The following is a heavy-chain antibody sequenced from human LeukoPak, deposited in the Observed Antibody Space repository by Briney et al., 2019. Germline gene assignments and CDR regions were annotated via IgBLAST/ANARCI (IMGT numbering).Heavy chain of an antibody. D-gene: IGHD3-22*01. CDR3: ARDMYYYDSSGYSMFDY. CDR1: GGSISSSSYY. Sequence: SETLSLTCTVSGGSISSSSYYWGWIRQPPGKGLEWIGSIYYSGSTYYNPSLKSRVTISVDTSKNQFSLKLSSVTAADTAVYYCARDMYYYDSSGYSMFDYWGQGTLVTVSS. J-gene: IGHJ4*02. V-gene: IGHV4-39*07. CDR2: IYYSGST.